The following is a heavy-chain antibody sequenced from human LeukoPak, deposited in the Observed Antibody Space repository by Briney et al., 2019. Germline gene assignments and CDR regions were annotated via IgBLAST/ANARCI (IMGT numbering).Heavy chain of an antibody. CDR2: INHSGST. V-gene: IGHV4-34*01. CDR3: ARGFLRRWFDP. D-gene: IGHD2/OR15-2a*01. J-gene: IGHJ5*02. Sequence: SETLSLTCAVYGGSFSGYYWSWIRQPPGKGPEWIGEINHSGSTNYNPSLKSRVTISVDTSKNQFSLKLSSVTAADTAVYYCARGFLRRWFDPWGQGTLVTVSS. CDR1: GGSFSGYY.